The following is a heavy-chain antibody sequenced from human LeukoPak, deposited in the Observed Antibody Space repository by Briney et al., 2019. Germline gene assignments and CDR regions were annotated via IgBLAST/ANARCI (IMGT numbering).Heavy chain of an antibody. CDR3: ASLYCSSTSCSSLAS. V-gene: IGHV1-18*01. Sequence: ASVTVSCKSSGYTFTSYGISWVRQAPGQGLEWMGWISAYNGNTNYAQKLQGRVTMTTDISTSAAYMELRSLRSDDTAVYYCASLYCSSTSCSSLASWGQGTRVTVSS. CDR2: ISAYNGNT. CDR1: GYTFTSYG. D-gene: IGHD2-2*01. J-gene: IGHJ5*01.